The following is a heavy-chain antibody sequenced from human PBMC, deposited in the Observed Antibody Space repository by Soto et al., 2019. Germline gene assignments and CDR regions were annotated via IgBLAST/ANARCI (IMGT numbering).Heavy chain of an antibody. CDR1: GFTVSSNY. CDR2: IYSGGST. V-gene: IGHV3-66*01. J-gene: IGHJ5*02. CDR3: ARDAVSWFDP. D-gene: IGHD3-10*01. Sequence: EVQLVESGGGLVQPGGSLRLSCAASGFTVSSNYMSWVRPAPRKGLEWVSVIYSGGSTYYADSVKGGFTISRDNSTNPLYLQMISLRAEDTAVYYCARDAVSWFDPLGQGTLLTVSS.